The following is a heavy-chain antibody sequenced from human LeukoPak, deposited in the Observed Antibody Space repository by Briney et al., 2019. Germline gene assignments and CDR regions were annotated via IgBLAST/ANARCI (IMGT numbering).Heavy chain of an antibody. D-gene: IGHD3-10*01. V-gene: IGHV4-61*02. Sequence: SETLSLTCTVSGDSISSGSYYWSWIRQPAGKGLEWIGRIYTSGSTNYNPSLKSRVTISVDTSKNQFSLKLSSVTAADTAVYYCARALLYYYGSGSSPNWFDPWGQGTLVTVSS. J-gene: IGHJ5*02. CDR3: ARALLYYYGSGSSPNWFDP. CDR1: GDSISSGSYY. CDR2: IYTSGST.